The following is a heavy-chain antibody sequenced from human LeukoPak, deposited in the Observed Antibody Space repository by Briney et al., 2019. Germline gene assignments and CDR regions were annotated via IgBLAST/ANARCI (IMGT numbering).Heavy chain of an antibody. J-gene: IGHJ6*03. D-gene: IGHD3-10*01. Sequence: ASVKVSCKASGYTFTSYYMHWVRQAPGQGLEWMGIINPSGGSTSYAQKFQGRVTMTRDTSTSTVYMELSSLRSEDTAVYYCATGAQYGLRGVPYFYYMDVWGKGTTVTVSS. CDR3: ATGAQYGLRGVPYFYYMDV. V-gene: IGHV1-46*01. CDR2: INPSGGST. CDR1: GYTFTSYY.